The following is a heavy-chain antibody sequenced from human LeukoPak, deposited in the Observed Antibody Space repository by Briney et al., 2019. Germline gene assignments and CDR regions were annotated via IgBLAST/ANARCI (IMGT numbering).Heavy chain of an antibody. CDR2: IYYSGST. V-gene: IGHV4-39*07. D-gene: IGHD2-2*02. CDR3: ARDRCSSTSCYTGVTAHMDV. CDR1: GGSISSSSYY. J-gene: IGHJ6*03. Sequence: PSETLSLTCTVSGGSISSSSYYWGWIRQPPGKGLEWIGSIYYSGSTYYNPSLKSRVTISVDRSKNQFSLKLSSVTAADTAVYYCARDRCSSTSCYTGVTAHMDVWGKGTTVTVSS.